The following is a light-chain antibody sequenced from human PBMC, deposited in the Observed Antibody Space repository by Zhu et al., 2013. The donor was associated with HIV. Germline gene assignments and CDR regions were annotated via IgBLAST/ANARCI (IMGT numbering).Light chain of an antibody. CDR2: AAS. CDR3: QKYNSVPHT. CDR1: QGITNY. J-gene: IGKJ2*01. Sequence: DIQLTQSPSLLSASVGDRVTITCRASQGITNYLAWYQQKPGKVPKLLIYAASTLQSGVPSRFSGSGSGTDFTLTISSLQPEDVATYYCQKYNSVPHTFGQGTKLEIK. V-gene: IGKV1-27*01.